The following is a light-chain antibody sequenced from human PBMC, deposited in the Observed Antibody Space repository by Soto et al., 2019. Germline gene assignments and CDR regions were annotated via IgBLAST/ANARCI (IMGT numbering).Light chain of an antibody. V-gene: IGKV3-11*01. Sequence: EIVLTQSPATLSLSPGERATLSCRASPSVTNFLAWYQQKPGQAPRLLIYGAFNSATGIPARFRGSGSGTDFTLTISSLEPEDSAVYYCQQRNVWPPVTFGQGTRLEIK. J-gene: IGKJ5*01. CDR2: GAF. CDR3: QQRNVWPPVT. CDR1: PSVTNF.